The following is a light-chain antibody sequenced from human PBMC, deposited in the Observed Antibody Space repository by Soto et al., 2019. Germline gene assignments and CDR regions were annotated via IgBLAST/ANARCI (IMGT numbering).Light chain of an antibody. Sequence: DIQMTQSPSSLSASVGDRVTITCRASQSISSYLNWYQQKLGKAPKLLIYAASSLQSGVPSRFSVSGSGTDFTLTISSLQPEDFATYYCQQSYSSLYTFGQGTMLEIK. J-gene: IGKJ2*01. V-gene: IGKV1-39*01. CDR2: AAS. CDR3: QQSYSSLYT. CDR1: QSISSY.